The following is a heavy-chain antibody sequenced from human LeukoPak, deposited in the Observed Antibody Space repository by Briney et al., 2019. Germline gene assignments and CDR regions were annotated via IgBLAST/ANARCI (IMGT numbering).Heavy chain of an antibody. CDR1: GGSISTTSYH. Sequence: SETLSLTCSVSGGSISTTSYHWGWIRQPPGKGLEWIGSIYYSGNTYYNPSLKSRVTISVDTSKNQFSPKLNSVTAADTAVYYCARHAFRWFGESNGDYWGQGTLVTVSS. CDR2: IYYSGNT. J-gene: IGHJ4*02. V-gene: IGHV4-39*01. D-gene: IGHD3-10*01. CDR3: ARHAFRWFGESNGDY.